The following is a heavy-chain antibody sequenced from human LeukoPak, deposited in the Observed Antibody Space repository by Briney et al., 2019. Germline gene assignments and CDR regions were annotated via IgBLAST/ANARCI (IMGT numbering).Heavy chain of an antibody. Sequence: ASVKVSCKVSRYTLTELSMHWVRQAPGKGLEWMGGFDPEDGETIYAQKFQGRVTMTEDTSTDTAYMELSSLRSEDTAVYYCATLRSGRYCSSTSCSQDYWGQGTLVTVSS. CDR3: ATLRSGRYCSSTSCSQDY. V-gene: IGHV1-24*01. CDR2: FDPEDGET. J-gene: IGHJ4*02. D-gene: IGHD2-2*01. CDR1: RYTLTELS.